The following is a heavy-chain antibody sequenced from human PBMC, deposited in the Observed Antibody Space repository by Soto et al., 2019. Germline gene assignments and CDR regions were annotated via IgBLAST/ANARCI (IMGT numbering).Heavy chain of an antibody. Sequence: PGGSLRLSCADSGFTFSRYEMNWVRQAPGKGLEWVSYISSSSSTLYYADSVKGRFTISRDNAKSSLYLQMNGLRAEDTAVYYCARGGSGSYFWYFDLWGRGTLVTVSS. CDR3: ARGGSGSYFWYFDL. V-gene: IGHV3-48*03. J-gene: IGHJ2*01. D-gene: IGHD1-26*01. CDR2: ISSSSSTL. CDR1: GFTFSRYE.